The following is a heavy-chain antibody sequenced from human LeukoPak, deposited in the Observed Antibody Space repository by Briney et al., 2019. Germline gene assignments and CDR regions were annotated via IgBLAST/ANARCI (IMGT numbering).Heavy chain of an antibody. CDR2: IYYSGST. V-gene: IGHV4-59*01. D-gene: IGHD2-15*01. CDR3: ARDEHCSGGSCYSTAFDI. CDR1: GGSIRSYY. Sequence: SETLSLTCTVSGGSIRSYYWSWIRQPPGKGLEWIGYIYYSGSTNYNPSLKSRVTISVDTSKNQFSLKLSSVTAADTAVYYCARDEHCSGGSCYSTAFDIWGQGTMVTVSS. J-gene: IGHJ3*02.